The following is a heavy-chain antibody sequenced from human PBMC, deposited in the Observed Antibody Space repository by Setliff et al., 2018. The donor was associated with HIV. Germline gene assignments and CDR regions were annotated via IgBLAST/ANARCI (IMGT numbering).Heavy chain of an antibody. CDR2: IHPSGGST. D-gene: IGHD2-15*01. J-gene: IGHJ5*02. Sequence: ASVKVSCKASGYTFTSYYIHWVRQAPGQGLEWMGVIHPSGGSTSYAQSFQDRVTMTRDTSTSTVYMKLSSLRSEDTAVYYCARVRYCSGGSCYGGEYWFDPWGQGTLVTVSS. V-gene: IGHV1-46*01. CDR3: ARVRYCSGGSCYGGEYWFDP. CDR1: GYTFTSYY.